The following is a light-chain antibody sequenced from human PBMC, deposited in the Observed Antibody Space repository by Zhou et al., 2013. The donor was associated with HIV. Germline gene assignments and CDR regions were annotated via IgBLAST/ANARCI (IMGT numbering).Light chain of an antibody. CDR1: QSLLHSNGYNY. CDR3: MQALQTQWT. J-gene: IGKJ1*01. CDR2: LGS. Sequence: DVVMTQSPLSLPVTLGQPASISCRSSQSLLHSNGYNYLDWYLQKPGQSPQLLISLGSNRASGVPDRFSGSGSGTDFTLKISRVEAEDVGVYYCMQALQTQWTFGQGTKV. V-gene: IGKV2-28*01.